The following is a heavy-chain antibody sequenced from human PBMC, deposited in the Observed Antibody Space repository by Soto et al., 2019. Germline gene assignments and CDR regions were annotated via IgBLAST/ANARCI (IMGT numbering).Heavy chain of an antibody. CDR3: ARVFSSGSGWMYYFDF. CDR1: SDSIAGENW. V-gene: IGHV4-4*02. Sequence: QVQLQESGPGLVKPSETLSLTCTVSSDSIAGENWWSWVRQPPGLGLEWIGEVFHTGGTNYNPSLKRRVTMEVDKSTNPFSLKLISATAADTAVYDCARVFSSGSGWMYYFDFWGQGTLVSVSS. D-gene: IGHD6-19*01. J-gene: IGHJ4*02. CDR2: VFHTGGT.